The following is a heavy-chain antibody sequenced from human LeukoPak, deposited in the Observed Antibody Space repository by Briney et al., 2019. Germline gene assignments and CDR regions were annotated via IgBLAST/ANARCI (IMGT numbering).Heavy chain of an antibody. CDR2: IRYNGNNQ. CDR3: ARDLKTAMDYFDY. Sequence: PGGSLRLSCAASGFTFNNYGMHWVRQAPGKGLEWVAFIRYNGNNQYYADSVKGRFTISRDNSKNTLFLQMNSLRPEDTAVYYCARDLKTAMDYFDYWGQGALVTVSS. D-gene: IGHD2-2*01. V-gene: IGHV3-30*02. CDR1: GFTFNNYG. J-gene: IGHJ4*02.